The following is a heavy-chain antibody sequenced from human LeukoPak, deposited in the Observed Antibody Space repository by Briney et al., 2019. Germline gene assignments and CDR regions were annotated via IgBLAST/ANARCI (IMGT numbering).Heavy chain of an antibody. CDR2: ISSSGSTI. V-gene: IGHV3-48*04. J-gene: IGHJ1*01. CDR3: ARDILTGSQSRFQH. CDR1: GFTFSSYA. D-gene: IGHD3-9*01. Sequence: GGSLRLSCAASGFTFSSYAMSWVRQAPGKGLEWVSYISSSGSTIYYADSVKGRFTISRDNAKNSLYLQMNSLRAEDTAVYYCARDILTGSQSRFQHWGQGTLVTVSS.